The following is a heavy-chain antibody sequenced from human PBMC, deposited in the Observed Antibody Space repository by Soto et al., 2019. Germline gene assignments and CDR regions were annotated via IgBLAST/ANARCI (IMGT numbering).Heavy chain of an antibody. CDR1: GDSVSSNSAA. CDR2: TYYRSKWYN. D-gene: IGHD2-2*01. V-gene: IGHV6-1*01. J-gene: IGHJ5*02. CDR3: ARDLIVGYCSSTSCRDNWFDP. Sequence: SQTLSLTCAISGDSVSSNSAAWNWIRQSPSRGLEWLGRTYYRSKWYNDYAVSVKSRITINPDTSKNQFSLQLNSVTPEDTAVYYCARDLIVGYCSSTSCRDNWFDPWGQGTLVTVSS.